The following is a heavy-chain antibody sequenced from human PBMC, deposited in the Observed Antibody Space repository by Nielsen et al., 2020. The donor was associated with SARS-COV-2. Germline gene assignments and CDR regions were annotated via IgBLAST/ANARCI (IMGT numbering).Heavy chain of an antibody. CDR1: GFTFSSYG. J-gene: IGHJ4*02. CDR2: IWYDGSNK. Sequence: GGSLRLSCAASGFTFSSYGTHWVRQAPGKGLEWVAVIWYDGSNKYYADSVKGRFTISRDNSKNTLYLQMNSLRAEDTALYYCAKDTSGWFDYWGQGTLVTVSS. V-gene: IGHV3-30*02. D-gene: IGHD2-15*01. CDR3: AKDTSGWFDY.